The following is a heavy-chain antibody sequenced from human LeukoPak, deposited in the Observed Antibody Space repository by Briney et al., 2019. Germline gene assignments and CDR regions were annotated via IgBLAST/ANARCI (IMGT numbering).Heavy chain of an antibody. V-gene: IGHV4-4*09. J-gene: IGHJ5*02. Sequence: PSETLSPTCTVSGGSISSYYWSWIRQPPGKGLEWIGYIYTSGSTNYNPSLKSRVTISVDTSKNQFSLKLSSVTAADTAVYYCARHRYYYDSSGYSNWFDPWGQGTLVTVSS. CDR1: GGSISSYY. CDR2: IYTSGST. CDR3: ARHRYYYDSSGYSNWFDP. D-gene: IGHD3-22*01.